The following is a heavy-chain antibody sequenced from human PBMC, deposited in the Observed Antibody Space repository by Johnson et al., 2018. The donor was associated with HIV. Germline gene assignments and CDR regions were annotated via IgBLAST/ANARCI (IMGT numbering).Heavy chain of an antibody. CDR2: INWNGGTT. CDR3: ARDRAGFDI. CDR1: RIAFDDYD. D-gene: IGHD6-19*01. J-gene: IGHJ3*02. V-gene: IGHV3-20*04. Sequence: VQLVESGGGVVRPGGSLRLSCTASRIAFDDYDMSWVRQAPGKGLEWVSGINWNGGTTGYADSVKGRFTISRDNAKNSLYLQMNSLRAEDKALYYCARDRAGFDIWGQGTMVTVSS.